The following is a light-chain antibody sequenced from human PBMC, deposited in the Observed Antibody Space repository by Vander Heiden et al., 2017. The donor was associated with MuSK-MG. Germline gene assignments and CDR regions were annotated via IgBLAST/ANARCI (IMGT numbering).Light chain of an antibody. CDR1: KTVSSSY. Sequence: EIVLTQSRGTLSLSPGARATLSCRASKTVSSSYLGWYQQKPGQAPRLLIYGASSRAGGIPDRFSGSGSGTDFTLTISGLEPEDFAVYYCQHDSSSWTFGQGTKVEIK. J-gene: IGKJ1*01. V-gene: IGKV3-20*01. CDR3: QHDSSSWT. CDR2: GAS.